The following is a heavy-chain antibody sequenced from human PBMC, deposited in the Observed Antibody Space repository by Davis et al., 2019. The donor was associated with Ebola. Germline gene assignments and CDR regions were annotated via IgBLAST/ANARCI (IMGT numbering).Heavy chain of an antibody. J-gene: IGHJ4*02. Sequence: SETLSLTCAVSGGSFSGYYWSWIRQPPGKGLEWIGEINHSGSTNYNPSLKSRVTISVDTSKYQFSLKLSSVTAADTAVYYWARTPGWLQLRQPFEYWGQGTLVTVSS. V-gene: IGHV4-34*01. D-gene: IGHD5-24*01. CDR1: GGSFSGYY. CDR2: INHSGST. CDR3: ARTPGWLQLRQPFEY.